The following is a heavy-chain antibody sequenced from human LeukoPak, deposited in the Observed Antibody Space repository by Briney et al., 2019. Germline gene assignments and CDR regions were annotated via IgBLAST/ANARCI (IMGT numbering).Heavy chain of an antibody. CDR1: GFTVSSNY. CDR3: ARRVDY. CDR2: IYSGGST. J-gene: IGHJ4*02. V-gene: IGHV3-66*01. Sequence: GGSLRLPCAASGFTVSSNYMSWVRQAPGKGLEWVSVIYSGGSTYYADSVKGRFTISRGNSKNTLYLQMNGLRAEDTAVYYCARRVDYWGQGTLVTVSS.